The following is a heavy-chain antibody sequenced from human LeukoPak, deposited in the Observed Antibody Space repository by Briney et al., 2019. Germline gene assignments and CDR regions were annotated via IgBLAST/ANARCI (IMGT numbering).Heavy chain of an antibody. CDR2: INPATGAT. V-gene: IGHV1-2*02. D-gene: IGHD5-12*01. CDR1: GYTFTDYY. CDR3: ARDTRRGYTGYDMPGD. J-gene: IGHJ4*02. Sequence: GASVKVSCKASGYTFTDYYIHWVRRAPGQGLEWMGWINPATGATKFAQKFQGRVTLTRDTSSSTTYMDLNRLTSDDTAVYYCARDTRRGYTGYDMPGDWGQGTLVVVSS.